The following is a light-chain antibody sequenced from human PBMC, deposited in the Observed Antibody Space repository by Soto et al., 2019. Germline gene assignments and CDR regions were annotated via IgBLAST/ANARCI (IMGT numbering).Light chain of an antibody. CDR3: KSFATTFYV. J-gene: IGLJ1*01. CDR1: SCDVGGYNH. CDR2: DVS. Sequence: QSVLTQPASLSWSPGQSITISCTGNSCDVGGYNHVSWYQQHPGKAPKLLIYDVSNRPSGVSNRYSASKSGNTASLTISGLQAEDEADYYCKSFATTFYVFGTGTKVTVL. V-gene: IGLV2-14*03.